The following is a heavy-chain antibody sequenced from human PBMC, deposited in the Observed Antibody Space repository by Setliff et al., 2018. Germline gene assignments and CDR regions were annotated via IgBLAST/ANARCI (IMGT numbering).Heavy chain of an antibody. V-gene: IGHV4-34*01. CDR1: GGSFSGYY. D-gene: IGHD3-3*01. Sequence: SETLSLTCAVYGGSFSGYYWSWIRQPPGKGLEWIGEINHSGSTNYNPSLKSRVTISVDTSKNQFSRKLSSVTAADTAVYYCARGRSNFWGYYFDYWGQGTLVTVSS. J-gene: IGHJ4*02. CDR2: INHSGST. CDR3: ARGRSNFWGYYFDY.